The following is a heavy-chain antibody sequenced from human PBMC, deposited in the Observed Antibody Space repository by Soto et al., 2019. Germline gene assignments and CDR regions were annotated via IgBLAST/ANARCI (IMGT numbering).Heavy chain of an antibody. J-gene: IGHJ2*01. CDR3: ARDQGGDETFDL. Sequence: GSLRLSCAASGFTFSSYSMNWVRQAPGKGLEWVSSISSSSSYIYYADSVKGRFTISRDNAKNSLYLQMNSLRAEDTAVYYCARDQGGDETFDLWGRGTLVTVSS. CDR1: GFTFSSYS. D-gene: IGHD2-21*01. CDR2: ISSSSSYI. V-gene: IGHV3-21*01.